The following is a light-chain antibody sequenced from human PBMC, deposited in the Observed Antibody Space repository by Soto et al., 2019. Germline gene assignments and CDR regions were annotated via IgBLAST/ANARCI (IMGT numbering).Light chain of an antibody. CDR3: TSYAGGNNV. J-gene: IGLJ1*01. CDR2: EVN. Sequence: QSALTQPPSASGSPGQSVTMSSTGTSSDVGGYNYVSWYQQHPGKVPKLMVYEVNKRPSGVPDRFSGSKSGNTASLTVAGLQAEDEADYYCTSYAGGNNVFGTGTKVTVL. V-gene: IGLV2-8*01. CDR1: SSDVGGYNY.